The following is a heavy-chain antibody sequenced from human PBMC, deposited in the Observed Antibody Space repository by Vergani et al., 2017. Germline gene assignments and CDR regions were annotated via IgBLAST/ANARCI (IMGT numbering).Heavy chain of an antibody. CDR1: GGSFSGYY. D-gene: IGHD6-19*01. CDR3: AIIPPIAVAGPGDDYYYGMDV. J-gene: IGHJ6*02. V-gene: IGHV4-34*01. CDR2: INHSGST. Sequence: QVQLQQWGAGLLTPSETLSLTCAVYGGSFSGYYWSWIRQPPGKGLEWIGEINHSGSTNYNPALKSRVTISVDTSKNQFSLKLSSVTAADTAVYYCAIIPPIAVAGPGDDYYYGMDVWGQGTTVTVSS.